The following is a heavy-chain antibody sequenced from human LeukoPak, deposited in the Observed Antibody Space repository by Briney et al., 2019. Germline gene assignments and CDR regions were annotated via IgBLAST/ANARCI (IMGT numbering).Heavy chain of an antibody. V-gene: IGHV1-18*01. J-gene: IGHJ4*02. D-gene: IGHD1-1*01. Sequence: ASVKVSCKASGYTFTTYGISWVRQAPGQGLEWMGWISAYKGNTNYAQKFQGRVTMTTDTSTSTAYMGLRSLTSDDTAVYYCARDRDWNLDYWGQGTLVTVSS. CDR2: ISAYKGNT. CDR3: ARDRDWNLDY. CDR1: GYTFTTYG.